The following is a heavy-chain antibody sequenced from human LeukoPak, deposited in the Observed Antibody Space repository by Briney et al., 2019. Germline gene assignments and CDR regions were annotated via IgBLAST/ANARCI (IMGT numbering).Heavy chain of an antibody. D-gene: IGHD5-18*01. V-gene: IGHV3-21*01. CDR2: ISSSSSYI. Sequence: GGSLRLSCAASGFTFSSYSMNWVRQAPGEGLEWVSSISSSSSYIYYADSVKGRFTISRDNAKNSLYLQMNSLRAEDTAVYYCARERHVDTAMDIDYWGQGTLVTVSS. CDR3: ARERHVDTAMDIDY. CDR1: GFTFSSYS. J-gene: IGHJ4*02.